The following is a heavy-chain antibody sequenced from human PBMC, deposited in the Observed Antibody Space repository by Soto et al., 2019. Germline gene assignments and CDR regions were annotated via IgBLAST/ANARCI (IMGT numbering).Heavy chain of an antibody. CDR1: GYTFTNYA. V-gene: IGHV1-3*01. CDR2: ISAGNGNT. J-gene: IGHJ4*02. Sequence: ASVKVSCKASGYTFTNYAIHWVRQAPGQKLEWMGWISAGNGNTKYSQKFQGRVTITRDTSATTVYMELSSLRSEDTAVYYCARDHAIQLWLTYWGQGTLVTV. CDR3: ARDHAIQLWLTY. D-gene: IGHD5-18*01.